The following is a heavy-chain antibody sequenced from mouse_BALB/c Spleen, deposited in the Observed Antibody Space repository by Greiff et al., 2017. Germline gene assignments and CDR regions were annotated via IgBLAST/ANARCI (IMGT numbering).Heavy chain of an antibody. D-gene: IGHD1-1*01. J-gene: IGHJ3*01. CDR1: GFTFSSYA. CDR2: ISSGGST. CDR3: ARGAPITTVVATRFAY. Sequence: EVQGVESGGGLVKPGGSLKLSCAASGFTFSSYAMSWVRQTPEKRLEWVASISSGGSTYYPDSVKGRFTISRDNARNILYLQMSSLRSEDTAMYYCARGAPITTVVATRFAYWGQGTLVTVSA. V-gene: IGHV5-6-5*01.